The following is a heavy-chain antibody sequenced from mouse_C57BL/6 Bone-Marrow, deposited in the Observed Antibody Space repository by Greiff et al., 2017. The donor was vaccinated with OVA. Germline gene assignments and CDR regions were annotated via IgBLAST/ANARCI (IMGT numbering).Heavy chain of an antibody. D-gene: IGHD1-1*01. CDR1: GFNIKDDY. CDR2: IDPENGDT. V-gene: IGHV14-4*01. J-gene: IGHJ3*01. CDR3: TLYYYGSSSFAY. Sequence: DVQLQESGAELVRPGASVKLSCTASGFNIKDDYMHWVKQRPEQGLEWIGWIDPENGDTEYASKFQGKATITADTSSNTAYLQLSSLTSEDTAVYYCTLYYYGSSSFAYWGQGTLVTVSA.